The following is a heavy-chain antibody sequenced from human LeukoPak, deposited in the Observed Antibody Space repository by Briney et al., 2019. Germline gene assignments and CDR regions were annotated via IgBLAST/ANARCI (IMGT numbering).Heavy chain of an antibody. V-gene: IGHV4-4*02. Sequence: SGTLSLTYAVSGGFISSSNWWCWVRQPPGKRLAWIGEIYHSAHTTHNPSLNSPLFLSVDKSKNQFSLKLSSVTAADTAVYYCTGNGYYSLEYWGQGTLVTVSS. CDR1: GGFISSSNW. CDR3: TGNGYYSLEY. J-gene: IGHJ4*02. CDR2: IYHSAHT. D-gene: IGHD3-3*01.